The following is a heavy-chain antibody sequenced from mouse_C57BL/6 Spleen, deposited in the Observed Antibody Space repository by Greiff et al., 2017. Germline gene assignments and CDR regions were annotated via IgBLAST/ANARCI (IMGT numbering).Heavy chain of an antibody. Sequence: EVKVVESGGGLVQPGGSMKLSCVASGFTFSNYWMNWVRQSPEKGLEWVAQIRLKSDNYATHYAESVKGRFTISRDDSKSSLYLQMNNLRAEDTGIYYCTGNDYYAMDYWGQGTSVTVSS. J-gene: IGHJ4*01. V-gene: IGHV6-3*01. CDR3: TGNDYYAMDY. CDR2: IRLKSDNYAT. CDR1: GFTFSNYW.